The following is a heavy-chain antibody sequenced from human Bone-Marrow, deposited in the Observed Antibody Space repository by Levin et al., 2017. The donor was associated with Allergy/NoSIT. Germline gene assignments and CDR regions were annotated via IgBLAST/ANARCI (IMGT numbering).Heavy chain of an antibody. CDR1: GFTFSSYA. CDR3: AKSLVYDFWSGYYRVGAFDI. V-gene: IGHV3-23*01. D-gene: IGHD3-3*01. J-gene: IGHJ3*02. CDR2: ISGSGGST. Sequence: ASVKVSCAASGFTFSSYAMSWVRQAPGKGLEWVSAISGSGGSTYYADSVKGRFTISRDNSKNTLYLQMNSLRAEDTAVYYCAKSLVYDFWSGYYRVGAFDIWGQGTMVTVSS.